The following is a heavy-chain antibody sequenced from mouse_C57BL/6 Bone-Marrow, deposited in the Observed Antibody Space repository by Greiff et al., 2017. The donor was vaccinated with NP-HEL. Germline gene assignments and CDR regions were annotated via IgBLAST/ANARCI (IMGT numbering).Heavy chain of an antibody. CDR2: IDPSDSET. Sequence: QVQLQQPGAELVRPGSSVKLSCKASGYTFTSYWMHLVKQRPIQGLEWIGNIDPSDSETHYHQKFKDKATLTVDKSSSTAYMQLSSLTSEDSAVYYCARPSDGYYLYGYCDVWATGTTVTVPS. V-gene: IGHV1-52*01. CDR1: GYTFTSYW. CDR3: ARPSDGYYLYGYCDV. J-gene: IGHJ1*03. D-gene: IGHD2-3*01.